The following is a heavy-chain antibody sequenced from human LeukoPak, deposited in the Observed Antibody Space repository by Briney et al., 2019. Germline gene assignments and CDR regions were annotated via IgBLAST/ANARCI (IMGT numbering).Heavy chain of an antibody. V-gene: IGHV3-23*01. D-gene: IGHD5-12*01. CDR2: ISGSGGST. J-gene: IGHJ4*02. CDR1: GFTFDDYA. Sequence: PGRSLRLSCAASGFTFDDYAMHWVRQAPGKGLEWVSAISGSGGSTYYADSVKGRFTISRDNSKNTLYLQMNSLRAEDTAVYYCAKGATKDFDYWGQGTLVTVSS. CDR3: AKGATKDFDY.